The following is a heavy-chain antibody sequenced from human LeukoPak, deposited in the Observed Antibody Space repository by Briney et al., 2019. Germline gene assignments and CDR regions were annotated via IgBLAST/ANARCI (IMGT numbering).Heavy chain of an antibody. Sequence: GGSLRLSCAASGLTLSSYAMNWVRQAPGKGLEWVSAISGSGSAYYADSVKGRFTISRDNSKNTLYLQMNSLRAEDTAVYYCAKRGAEVGATVAPGDYWGQGTLLTVSS. CDR2: ISGSGSA. CDR1: GLTLSSYA. D-gene: IGHD1-26*01. V-gene: IGHV3-23*01. J-gene: IGHJ4*02. CDR3: AKRGAEVGATVAPGDY.